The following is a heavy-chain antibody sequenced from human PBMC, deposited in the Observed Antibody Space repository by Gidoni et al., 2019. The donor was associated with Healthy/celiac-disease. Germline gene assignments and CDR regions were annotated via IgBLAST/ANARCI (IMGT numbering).Heavy chain of an antibody. V-gene: IGHV3-15*01. CDR3: TTNLARYCSSTSCNDY. CDR1: GFTFSKAW. Sequence: EVQLVESGGGLVKPGGSLRLSCAASGFTFSKAWMSWVRQAPGKGLEWVGRIKSKTDGGTTDYAAPVKGRFTISRDDSKNTLYLQMNSLKTEDTAVYYCTTNLARYCSSTSCNDYWGQGTLVTVSS. CDR2: IKSKTDGGTT. J-gene: IGHJ4*02. D-gene: IGHD2-2*01.